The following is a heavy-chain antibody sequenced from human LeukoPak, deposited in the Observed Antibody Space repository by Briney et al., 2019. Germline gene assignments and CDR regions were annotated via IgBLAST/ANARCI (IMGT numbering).Heavy chain of an antibody. CDR2: VIPIFGTA. CDR3: ARPKRTFFGVVRGNDRYYFDY. CDR1: GGTFSSYA. J-gene: IGHJ4*02. D-gene: IGHD3-3*01. Sequence: ASVTVSCKASGGTFSSYAISWVRQPPPQGLELVGGVIPIFGTANYAQKFQGRGTITAEESTSTAYMELSSLSLEDTAVYYCARPKRTFFGVVRGNDRYYFDYWGQGTLVTVSS. V-gene: IGHV1-69*13.